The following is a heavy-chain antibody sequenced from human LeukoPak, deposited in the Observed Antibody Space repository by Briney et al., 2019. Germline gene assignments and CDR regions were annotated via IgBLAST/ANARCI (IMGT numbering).Heavy chain of an antibody. CDR1: GFTFSSDW. D-gene: IGHD2-15*01. CDR3: VRDADGSTPFDY. CDR2: VTTHGTSI. Sequence: PGGSLRLSCAASGFTFSSDWMHWVRQAPGEGLVWVSGVTTHGTSIGYADSVKGRFTISRDNSKNTLYLEAISLRAEDTAVYYCVRDADGSTPFDYWGQGTLVTVSS. V-gene: IGHV3-74*01. J-gene: IGHJ4*02.